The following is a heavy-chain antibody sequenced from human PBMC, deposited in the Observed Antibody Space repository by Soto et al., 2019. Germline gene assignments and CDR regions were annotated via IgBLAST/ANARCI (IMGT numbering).Heavy chain of an antibody. D-gene: IGHD1-26*01. J-gene: IGHJ4*02. V-gene: IGHV4-39*01. Sequence: SETLSLTCIVSAGSISSTTYYWGWIRQPPGKGLEWIGSIYYSGSPSYNPSLKSRVTISVDASKDQFSLRLSSVTAADTGVYYCARHRRSGTYYDGIDYWGQGALVTVS. CDR1: AGSISSTTYY. CDR3: ARHRRSGTYYDGIDY. CDR2: IYYSGSP.